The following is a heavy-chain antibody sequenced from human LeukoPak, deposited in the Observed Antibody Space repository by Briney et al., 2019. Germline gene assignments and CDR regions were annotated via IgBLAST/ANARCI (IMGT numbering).Heavy chain of an antibody. Sequence: SETLSLTCAVYGGSFSCYYWSWIRQPPGKGLEWIGEINHSGSTNYNPSLKSRVTISVDTSKNQFSLKLSSVTAADTAVYYCARATYYYDTSGYYYVGWFDPWGQGTLVTVSS. V-gene: IGHV4-34*01. CDR1: GGSFSCYY. D-gene: IGHD3-22*01. J-gene: IGHJ5*02. CDR3: ARATYYYDTSGYYYVGWFDP. CDR2: INHSGST.